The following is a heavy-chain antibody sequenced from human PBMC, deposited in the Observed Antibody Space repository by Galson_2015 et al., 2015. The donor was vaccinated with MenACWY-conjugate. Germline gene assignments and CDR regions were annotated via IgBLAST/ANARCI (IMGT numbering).Heavy chain of an antibody. CDR3: ASYIYDYVGGSYFVY. CDR2: IYYSGST. J-gene: IGHJ4*02. D-gene: IGHD3-16*01. V-gene: IGHV4-39*01. Sequence: SETLSLTCTVSGGSISSSSYYWGWIRQPPGKGLEWIGSIYYSGSTYYNPSLKSRVTISVDTSKNQFSLKLSSVTAADTAVYYCASYIYDYVGGSYFVYWGQGTLVTVSS. CDR1: GGSISSSSYY.